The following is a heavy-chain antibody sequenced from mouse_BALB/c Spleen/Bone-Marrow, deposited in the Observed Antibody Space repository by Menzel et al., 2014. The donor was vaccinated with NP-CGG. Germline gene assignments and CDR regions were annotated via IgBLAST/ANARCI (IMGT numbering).Heavy chain of an antibody. V-gene: IGHV5-6-2*01. CDR3: AGSYYGSTFDY. D-gene: IGHD1-1*01. J-gene: IGHJ2*01. CDR1: GFTFSSYY. Sequence: LQQSGGGLVKLGGSLKLSCAASGFTFSSYYMSWVRQTPEKRLELVAAINSYGGSTYYPDTVKGRFTISRDNAKNTLYLQTSSLKSEDTALYYCAGSYYGSTFDYWGQGTTLTVSS. CDR2: INSYGGST.